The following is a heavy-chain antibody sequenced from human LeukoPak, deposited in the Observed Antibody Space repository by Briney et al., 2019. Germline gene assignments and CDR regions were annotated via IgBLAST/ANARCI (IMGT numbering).Heavy chain of an antibody. CDR3: ATDFYDTT. D-gene: IGHD3-22*01. J-gene: IGHJ5*02. Sequence: GGSLRLSCATSGFTFSNAWMNWVRQAPGKGLEWVGRIRSNSDGGTIDYAAPVKGRFALSRDDSTNTLYLQMNSLQTEDTAVYYCATDFYDTTWGQGTLVTVSS. CDR1: GFTFSNAW. V-gene: IGHV3-15*07. CDR2: IRSNSDGGTI.